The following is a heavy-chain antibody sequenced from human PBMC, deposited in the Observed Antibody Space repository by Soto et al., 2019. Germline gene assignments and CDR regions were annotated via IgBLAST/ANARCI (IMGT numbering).Heavy chain of an antibody. V-gene: IGHV1-46*04. CDR1: GYTFTSYS. J-gene: IGHJ4*02. Sequence: QVQLVQSGPEVKKPGASVKVSCKASGYTFTSYSMHWVRQAPGQGLEWMGIINPSGGNTKYPQKLQGRVTMTRDTSTSTFYMELSSLSSKDTAVYYCARDVEFFSPCFDCWGQGTQVTVSS. D-gene: IGHD3-3*01. CDR3: ARDVEFFSPCFDC. CDR2: INPSGGNT.